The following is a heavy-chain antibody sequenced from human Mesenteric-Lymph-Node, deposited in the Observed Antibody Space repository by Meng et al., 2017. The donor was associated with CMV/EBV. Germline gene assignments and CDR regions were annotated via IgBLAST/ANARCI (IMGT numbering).Heavy chain of an antibody. V-gene: IGHV3-48*03. CDR1: GFTFSSYW. Sequence: GESLKISCAASGFTFSSYWMSWVRQAPGKGLEWVSYISSSGSTIYYADSVKGRFTISRDNAKNSLYLQMNSLRAEDTAVYYCARHTSPKDAFDIWGQGTMVTVSS. J-gene: IGHJ3*02. CDR3: ARHTSPKDAFDI. CDR2: ISSSGSTI.